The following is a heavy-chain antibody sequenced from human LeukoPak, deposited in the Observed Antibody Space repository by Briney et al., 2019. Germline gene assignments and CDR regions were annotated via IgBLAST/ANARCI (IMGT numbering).Heavy chain of an antibody. V-gene: IGHV1-3*01. Sequence: ASVKVSCKASGYTFTSYAMHWVRQAPGQRLEWMGWINAGNGNTKYSQKFQGRVTITRDTSASTAYMELSSLRSEDTAVYYCARAPGYGGKAGYWGQGTLDTVSS. D-gene: IGHD4-23*01. J-gene: IGHJ4*02. CDR2: INAGNGNT. CDR1: GYTFTSYA. CDR3: ARAPGYGGKAGY.